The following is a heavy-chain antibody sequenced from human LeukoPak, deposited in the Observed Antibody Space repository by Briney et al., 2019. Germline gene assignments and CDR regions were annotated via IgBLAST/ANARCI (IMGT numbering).Heavy chain of an antibody. V-gene: IGHV4-34*01. Sequence: SETLSLTCAVYGGSFSGYYWSWIRQPPGKGLEWIGEINHSGSTNYNPSPKSRVTISVDTSKNQFSLKLSSVTAADTAVYYCATYSRIGSTPDYWGQGTLVTVSS. D-gene: IGHD2-15*01. CDR2: INHSGST. CDR3: ATYSRIGSTPDY. J-gene: IGHJ4*02. CDR1: GGSFSGYY.